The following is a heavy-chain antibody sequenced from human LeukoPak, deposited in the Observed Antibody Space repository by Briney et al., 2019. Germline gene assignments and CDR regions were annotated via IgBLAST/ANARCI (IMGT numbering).Heavy chain of an antibody. CDR2: IPYDGSNK. D-gene: IGHD3-22*01. CDR3: ARRAGDYSHPYDY. Sequence: GGSLRLSCAASGFTFSTYAMHWVRQAPGKGLEWVAVIPYDGSNKYYADSVKGRFTISRENSKNRLYLQMNSLRAEDTAVYYCARRAGDYSHPYDYWGQGTLVTVSS. CDR1: GFTFSTYA. J-gene: IGHJ4*02. V-gene: IGHV3-30*04.